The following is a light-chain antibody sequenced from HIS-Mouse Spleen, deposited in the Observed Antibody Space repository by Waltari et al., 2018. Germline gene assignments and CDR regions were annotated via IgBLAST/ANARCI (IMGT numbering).Light chain of an antibody. J-gene: IGKJ2*01. V-gene: IGKV1-5*03. Sequence: DIQMTQSPSTLSASVGDRVTITCRASQSISRWLAWYQQKPGKAPKLLIYKASSLESGGPSRFNVSGSGTVITLTISSLQPDDFATYYRQQHNSYSPKYTFGQGTKLEIK. CDR3: QQHNSYSPKYT. CDR2: KAS. CDR1: QSISRW.